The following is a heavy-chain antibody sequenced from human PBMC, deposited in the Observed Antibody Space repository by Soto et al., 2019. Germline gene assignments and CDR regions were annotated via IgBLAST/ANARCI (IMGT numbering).Heavy chain of an antibody. CDR3: ARDRAYCTSTSCYSGYFDY. CDR2: TYYRSKWYN. CDR1: GDSVSSNSAA. D-gene: IGHD2-2*01. J-gene: IGHJ4*02. V-gene: IGHV6-1*01. Sequence: SQTLSLTCAISGDSVSSNSAAWNWIRQSPSRGLKWLGRTYYRSKWYNDYAVSVKSRITINPDTSKNQFSLQLNSVTPEDTGVYYCARDRAYCTSTSCYSGYFDYWGQGTLVTVSS.